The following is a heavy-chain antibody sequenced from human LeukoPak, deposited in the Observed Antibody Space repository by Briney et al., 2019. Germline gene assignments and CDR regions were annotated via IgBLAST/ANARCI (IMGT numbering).Heavy chain of an antibody. J-gene: IGHJ4*02. CDR3: AKVGVATIRGRYDY. V-gene: IGHV3-30*18. Sequence: GGSLRLSCAASGFTFSSYGMHWVRQAPGKGLEWEAVISYDGSNKYYADSVKGRFTISRDNSKNTLYLQMNSLRAEDTAVYYCAKVGVATIRGRYDYWGQGTLVTVSS. CDR1: GFTFSSYG. D-gene: IGHD5-12*01. CDR2: ISYDGSNK.